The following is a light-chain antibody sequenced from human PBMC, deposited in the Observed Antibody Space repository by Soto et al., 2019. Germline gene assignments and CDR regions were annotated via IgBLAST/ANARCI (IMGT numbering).Light chain of an antibody. Sequence: QSALTQPASVSGSPGQSITISCTGTSSDVGGYNYVSWYQQHPGKAPKLMIYDVSNRPSGVSNRFSGSKSVNTASLTISGLQAEDEADYYCRSYTSSSTWVFVGGTKLTVL. CDR1: SSDVGGYNY. J-gene: IGLJ3*02. CDR2: DVS. CDR3: RSYTSSSTWV. V-gene: IGLV2-14*01.